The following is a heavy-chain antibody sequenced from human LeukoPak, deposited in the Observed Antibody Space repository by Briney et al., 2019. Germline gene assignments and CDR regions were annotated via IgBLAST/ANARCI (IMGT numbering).Heavy chain of an antibody. Sequence: SLKISCKASGDTFSSYAISWGRQAPGQGLEWMGGIIPIFGTANYAQKFQGRVTITPDKSTSTTYMELSSLRSEDTAVYYCARADLYSYGYGYSGHGTLVTVSS. J-gene: IGHJ4*01. D-gene: IGHD5-18*01. CDR1: GDTFSSYA. CDR3: ARADLYSYGYGY. CDR2: IIPIFGTA. V-gene: IGHV1-69*06.